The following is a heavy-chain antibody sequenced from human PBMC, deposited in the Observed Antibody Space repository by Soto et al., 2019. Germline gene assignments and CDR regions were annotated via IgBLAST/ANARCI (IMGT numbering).Heavy chain of an antibody. D-gene: IGHD5-18*01. Sequence: GGSLRLSCAASGFTFSSYSMNWVRQAPGKGLEWVSYISSSSSTIYYADSVKGRFTISRDNAKNSLYLQMNSLRDEDTAVYYYAREEWIQLWLRGGMDVWGQGTTVTVSS. CDR2: ISSSSSTI. V-gene: IGHV3-48*02. J-gene: IGHJ6*02. CDR3: AREEWIQLWLRGGMDV. CDR1: GFTFSSYS.